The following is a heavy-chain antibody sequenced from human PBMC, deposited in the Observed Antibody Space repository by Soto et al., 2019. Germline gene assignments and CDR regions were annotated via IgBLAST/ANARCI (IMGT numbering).Heavy chain of an antibody. CDR3: AREEAGGIAVAGGGNWFDP. CDR1: GDSVSSNSAA. J-gene: IGHJ5*02. Sequence: SQTLSLPCAISGDSVSSNSAAWNWIRQSPSRGLEWLGRTYYRSKWYNDYAVSVKSRITINPDTPKNQFSLQLNSVTPEDTAVYYCAREEAGGIAVAGGGNWFDPWGQGTLGTVS. V-gene: IGHV6-1*01. CDR2: TYYRSKWYN. D-gene: IGHD6-19*01.